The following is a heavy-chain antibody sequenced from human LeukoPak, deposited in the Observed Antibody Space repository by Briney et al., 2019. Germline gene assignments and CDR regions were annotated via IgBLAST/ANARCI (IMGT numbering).Heavy chain of an antibody. V-gene: IGHV4-34*01. D-gene: IGHD3-3*01. CDR2: INHSGST. CDR3: ARGFGSGSYYYYYYGMDV. J-gene: IGHJ6*01. Sequence: SETLSLTCAVYGVSFSGYYWSWIRQPPGKGLEWIGEINHSGSTNYNPPLKSRVTISVDTSKNQFSLKLSSVTAADTAVYYCARGFGSGSYYYYYYGMDVWGQGTTVTVSS. CDR1: GVSFSGYY.